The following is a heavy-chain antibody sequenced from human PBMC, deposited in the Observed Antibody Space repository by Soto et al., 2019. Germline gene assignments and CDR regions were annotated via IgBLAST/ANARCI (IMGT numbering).Heavy chain of an antibody. V-gene: IGHV5-10-1*01. J-gene: IGHJ6*02. D-gene: IGHD3-10*01. CDR3: ATFVQYYYGSGSYYYYGMDV. CDR2: IDPSDSYT. Sequence: LGESLKISCKGSGYSFTSYWISWVRQMPGKGLEWMGRIDPSDSYTNYSPSFQGHVTISADKSISTAYLQWSSLKASDTAMYYCATFVQYYYGSGSYYYYGMDVWGQGTTVTVSS. CDR1: GYSFTSYW.